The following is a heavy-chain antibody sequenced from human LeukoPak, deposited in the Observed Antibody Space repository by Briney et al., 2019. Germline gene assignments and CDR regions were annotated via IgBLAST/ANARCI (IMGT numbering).Heavy chain of an antibody. CDR3: AGIAVAASSPAFDI. D-gene: IGHD6-19*01. CDR1: GGSISSGGYY. Sequence: SETLSLTCTVSGGSISSGGYYWSWIRQHPGKGLEWIGYIYYSGSTNYNPPLKSRVTISVDTSKNQFSLKLSSVTAADTAVYYCAGIAVAASSPAFDIWGQGTMVTVSS. CDR2: IYYSGST. V-gene: IGHV4-31*03. J-gene: IGHJ3*02.